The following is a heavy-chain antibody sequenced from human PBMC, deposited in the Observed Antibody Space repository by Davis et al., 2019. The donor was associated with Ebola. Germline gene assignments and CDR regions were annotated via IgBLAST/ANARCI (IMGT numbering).Heavy chain of an antibody. V-gene: IGHV3-21*01. D-gene: IGHD4-17*01. CDR3: ARDRYGDSNYYFDY. CDR2: ISSSSFSI. J-gene: IGHJ4*02. CDR1: GFTFSSYG. Sequence: GGSLRLSCVASGFTFSSYGMNWVRQAPGKGLEWVSSISSSSFSIFYADSVEGRFTISRDNAKNSLYLQMHSLRAEDTAVYYCARDRYGDSNYYFDYWGQGTLVTVSS.